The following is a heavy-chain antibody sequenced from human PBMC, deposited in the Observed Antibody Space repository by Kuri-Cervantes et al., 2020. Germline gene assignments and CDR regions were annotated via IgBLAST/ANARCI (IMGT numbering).Heavy chain of an antibody. Sequence: SETLSLTCTVSGGSISSSSYYWGWIRQPPGKGREWIGSIYYSGSTYSNPSLKRRVTISVDTSKNQFSLKLSSVTAADTAVYYCARQTLSHAFDIWGQGTMVTVSS. D-gene: IGHD2-8*01. CDR3: ARQTLSHAFDI. CDR2: IYYSGST. CDR1: GGSISSSSYY. J-gene: IGHJ3*02. V-gene: IGHV4-39*07.